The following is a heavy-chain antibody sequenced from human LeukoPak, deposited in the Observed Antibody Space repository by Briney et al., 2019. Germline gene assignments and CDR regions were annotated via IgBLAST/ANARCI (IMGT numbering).Heavy chain of an antibody. CDR2: ISAYNGNT. CDR1: GYTFTSYS. V-gene: IGHV1-18*01. D-gene: IGHD6-19*01. J-gene: IGHJ3*02. CDR3: ARDQTLIAVAGNDAFDI. Sequence: ASVKVSCKASGYTFTSYSISWVRQAPGQGLEWMGWISAYNGNTNYAQKLQGRVTMTTDTSTSTAYMELRSLRSDDTAVYYCARDQTLIAVAGNDAFDIWGQGTMVTVSS.